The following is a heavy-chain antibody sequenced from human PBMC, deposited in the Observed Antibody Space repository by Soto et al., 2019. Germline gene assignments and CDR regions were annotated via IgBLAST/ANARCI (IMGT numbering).Heavy chain of an antibody. CDR1: GFTFISYA. Sequence: WGSLRLSCAASGFTFISYAMHWVRHSPGKGLEWVAVISYDGSNKYYADSVKGRFTISRDNSKNTLYLQMNSLRAEDTAVYYCARDRIGYRYDAFDIWGQGTMVTVSS. CDR2: ISYDGSNK. V-gene: IGHV3-30-3*01. J-gene: IGHJ3*02. D-gene: IGHD5-12*01. CDR3: ARDRIGYRYDAFDI.